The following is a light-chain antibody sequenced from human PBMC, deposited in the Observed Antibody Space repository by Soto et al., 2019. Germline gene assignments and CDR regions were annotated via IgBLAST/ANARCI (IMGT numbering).Light chain of an antibody. CDR3: QQLNTYPVT. Sequence: IEGTQSPATLSLSPGEIATLSCRASQSVSGSLAWYQKTHGQAPRLLISAASTLQSGVPARFSGSGSGTDLTITITSLQPEDFETYYCQQLNTYPVTFGGGTKG. CDR2: AAS. V-gene: IGKV3-15*01. CDR1: QSVSGS. J-gene: IGKJ4*01.